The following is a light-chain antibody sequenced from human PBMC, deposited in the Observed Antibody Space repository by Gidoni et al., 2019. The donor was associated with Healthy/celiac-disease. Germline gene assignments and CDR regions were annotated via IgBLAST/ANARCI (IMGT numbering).Light chain of an antibody. V-gene: IGKV3-15*01. CDR3: QQYNNWPPWT. J-gene: IGKJ1*01. CDR2: GAS. Sequence: EIVMTQSPATLSVSPGESATLPCRASQSVSSNLHWYQQKPGQAPRLLISGASTRATGIPARFSGSGSGTEFTLTISSLQSEDVAVYYCQQYNNWPPWTFGQGTKVEIK. CDR1: QSVSSN.